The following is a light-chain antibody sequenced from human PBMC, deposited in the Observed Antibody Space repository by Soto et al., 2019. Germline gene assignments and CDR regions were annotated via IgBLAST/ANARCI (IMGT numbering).Light chain of an antibody. CDR1: SSDVGGYNF. CDR2: DVN. J-gene: IGLJ1*01. V-gene: IGLV2-14*03. CDR3: TSYSNSNTLPYV. Sequence: QSALTQPASVSGSPGQSITISCTGTSSDVGGYNFVSWYQHHPGKAPKLMIYDVNYRPSGVSNRFSGSKSGNTASLTISGLQTEDEADYYCTSYSNSNTLPYVFGRGTKVTVL.